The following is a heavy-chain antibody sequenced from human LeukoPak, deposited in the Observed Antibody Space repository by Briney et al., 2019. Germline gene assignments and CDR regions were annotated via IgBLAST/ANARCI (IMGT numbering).Heavy chain of an antibody. Sequence: GGSLRLSCAASGFTFRSHWMRWVRQAPGKGLEWVANIKEDGSEIYYVDSVKGRFTISGDNAKNSLYLQMNSLRAEDTAVYYCTRRGYGYWGQGTLVTVSS. CDR2: IKEDGSEI. CDR3: TRRGYGY. J-gene: IGHJ4*02. V-gene: IGHV3-7*01. CDR1: GFTFRSHW. D-gene: IGHD5-18*01.